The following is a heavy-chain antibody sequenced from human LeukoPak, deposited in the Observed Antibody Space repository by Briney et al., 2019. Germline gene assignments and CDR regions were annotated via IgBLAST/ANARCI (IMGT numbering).Heavy chain of an antibody. Sequence: WASVKVSCEASGYSFTNYAMNWVRQAPGQGLEWMGWIHPSTGNPTYAQGFTGRFVFSLDTSVSTTYLQISSLKAEDTAVYFCARAFQSLGGLSLPDYWGQGTLVTVSS. V-gene: IGHV7-4-1*02. CDR1: GYSFTNYA. J-gene: IGHJ4*02. D-gene: IGHD3-16*02. CDR3: ARAFQSLGGLSLPDY. CDR2: IHPSTGNP.